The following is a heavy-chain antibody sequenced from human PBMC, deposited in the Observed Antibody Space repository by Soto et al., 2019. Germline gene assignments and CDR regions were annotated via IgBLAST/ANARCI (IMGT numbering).Heavy chain of an antibody. D-gene: IGHD6-25*01. V-gene: IGHV3-33*01. CDR3: ARGGSGPHY. CDR1: GFTFSSYG. J-gene: IGHJ4*02. Sequence: QVQLVESGGGVVQPGRSLRLSCAASGFTFSSYGMHWVRQAPGKGLEWVAVIWYDGSNIYYADSVKGRFTISRDNSKNTLYLQMNSLRAEDTAVYYCARGGSGPHYWGQGTLVTVSS. CDR2: IWYDGSNI.